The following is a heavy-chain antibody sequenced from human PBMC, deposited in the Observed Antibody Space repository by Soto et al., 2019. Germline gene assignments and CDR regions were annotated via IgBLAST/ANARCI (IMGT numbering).Heavy chain of an antibody. CDR2: ISFDGSNK. J-gene: IGHJ4*02. Sequence: PGGSLRLSCAASGFTFSNYGMHWVRQAPGKGLEWVAVISFDGSNKYYGDSVKGRFTISRDNSKNMLFLQMNSLRADDTAVYYCAIDAPHHRYCSGGTCYYFDYWGQGTLVTVSS. CDR1: GFTFSNYG. CDR3: AIDAPHHRYCSGGTCYYFDY. D-gene: IGHD2-15*01. V-gene: IGHV3-30*03.